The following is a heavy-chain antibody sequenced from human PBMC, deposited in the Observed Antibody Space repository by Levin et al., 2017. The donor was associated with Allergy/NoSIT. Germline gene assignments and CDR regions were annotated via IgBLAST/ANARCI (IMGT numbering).Heavy chain of an antibody. D-gene: IGHD2-21*01. CDR3: ARDLVGGDL. CDR1: GFTFSSYS. Sequence: PGGSLRLSCAASGFTFSSYSMNWVRQAPGKGLEWVSYISSSSSTIYYADSVKGRFTISRDNAKKSLYLQMNSLRAEDTAVYYCARDLVGGDLWGQGTLVTVSS. V-gene: IGHV3-48*01. J-gene: IGHJ5*02. CDR2: ISSSSSTI.